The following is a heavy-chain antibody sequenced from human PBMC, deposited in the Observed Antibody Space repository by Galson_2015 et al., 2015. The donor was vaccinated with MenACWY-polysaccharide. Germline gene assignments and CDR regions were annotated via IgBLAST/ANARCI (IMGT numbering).Heavy chain of an antibody. CDR3: AKGGAFSDFDY. J-gene: IGHJ4*02. CDR1: GFTFSNYA. D-gene: IGHD2/OR15-2a*01. CDR2: ITYDGSKK. Sequence: SLRLSCAASGFTFSNYAIHWVRQAPGKGLEWVAGITYDGSKKNYVDSVKGRFTISRDNSRNTLYLQMNSLRAEDTAVYYCAKGGAFSDFDYWGQGALVTVSS. V-gene: IGHV3-33*06.